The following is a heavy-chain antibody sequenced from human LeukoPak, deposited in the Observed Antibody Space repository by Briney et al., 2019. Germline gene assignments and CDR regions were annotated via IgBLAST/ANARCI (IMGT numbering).Heavy chain of an antibody. Sequence: PGGSLRLPCAASGFTFSNYGMHWVRQAPGKGLEWVSSISSSSTYIYYADSVKGRFTISRDNAKNSLYLQMNSLRAEDTAVYYCAKSSGWNYYYYYMDVWGKGTTVIASS. CDR3: AKSSGWNYYYYYMDV. D-gene: IGHD6-19*01. CDR2: ISSSSTYI. J-gene: IGHJ6*03. CDR1: GFTFSNYG. V-gene: IGHV3-21*01.